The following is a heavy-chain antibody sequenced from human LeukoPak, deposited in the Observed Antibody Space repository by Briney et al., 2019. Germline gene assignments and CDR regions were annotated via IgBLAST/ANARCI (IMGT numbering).Heavy chain of an antibody. J-gene: IGHJ3*02. CDR2: ISSSSSYI. CDR1: GFTFSSYS. D-gene: IGHD6-13*01. V-gene: IGHV3-21*01. CDR3: ARGPIAGDAFDI. Sequence: GGSLRLSCAASGFTFSSYSMNWVRQAPGKGLEWVSSISSSSSYIYYADSVKGRFTISRDNAKNSLYLQMNSLRAEDTAVYYCARGPIAGDAFDIWGQGTMVTVSS.